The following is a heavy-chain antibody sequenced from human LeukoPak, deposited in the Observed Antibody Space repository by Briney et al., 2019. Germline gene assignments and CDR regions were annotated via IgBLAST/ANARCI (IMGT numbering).Heavy chain of an antibody. V-gene: IGHV3-48*03. Sequence: GGSLRLSCAASGFTFSSYEMNWVRQAPGKGLEWVSYISSSGSTIYYADSVKGRFTISRDNAENSLYLQMNSLRAEDTAVYYCARINYSSSWYALPDYWGQGTLVTVSS. CDR3: ARINYSSSWYALPDY. J-gene: IGHJ4*02. CDR2: ISSSGSTI. CDR1: GFTFSSYE. D-gene: IGHD6-13*01.